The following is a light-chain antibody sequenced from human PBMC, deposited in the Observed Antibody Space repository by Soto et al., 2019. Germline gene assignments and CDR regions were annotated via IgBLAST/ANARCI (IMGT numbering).Light chain of an antibody. V-gene: IGLV1-51*01. Sequence: QFVVTQPPSVSAAPGQKVTISCSGSSSSSHIGHHSVSWYQHLPGTAPKLLIYDNDQRPSGIPARFSGSKSATSATLDITGLQTGDEADYYCGTWDTGLRAYVLGTGTKLTVL. CDR1: SSSSHIGHHS. CDR3: GTWDTGLRAYV. CDR2: DND. J-gene: IGLJ1*01.